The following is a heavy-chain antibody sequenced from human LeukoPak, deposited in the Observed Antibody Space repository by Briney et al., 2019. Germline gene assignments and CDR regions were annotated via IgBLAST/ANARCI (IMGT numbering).Heavy chain of an antibody. CDR2: ITGRGGAT. J-gene: IGHJ3*02. CDR1: GFTFSNFA. Sequence: PGGSLRLSCAASGFTFSNFAMSWVRQAPGKGREWVSVITGRGGATHNADSVKGRFTISRDNSKNTLYLQMNSLRAEDTAVYYCAKDTAFYYDSSGSIDIWGQGTMVTVSS. V-gene: IGHV3-23*01. D-gene: IGHD3-22*01. CDR3: AKDTAFYYDSSGSIDI.